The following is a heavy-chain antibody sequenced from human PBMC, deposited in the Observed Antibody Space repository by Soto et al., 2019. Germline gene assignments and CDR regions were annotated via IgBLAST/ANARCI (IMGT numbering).Heavy chain of an antibody. Sequence: GGSLRLSCAASGFTFSDYYMSWIRQAPGKGLEWVSHISSSSSYTNYADSVKGRFTISRDNAKNSLFLQVNSLRAEDTAVYYCARATISFGYYFDYWGQGALVTVSS. CDR1: GFTFSDYY. CDR3: ARATISFGYYFDY. J-gene: IGHJ4*02. D-gene: IGHD3-3*01. CDR2: ISSSSSYT. V-gene: IGHV3-11*05.